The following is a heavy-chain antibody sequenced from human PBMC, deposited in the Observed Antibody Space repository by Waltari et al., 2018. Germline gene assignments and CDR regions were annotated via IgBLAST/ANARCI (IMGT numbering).Heavy chain of an antibody. CDR3: ARRVTGASWYFDL. D-gene: IGHD7-27*01. CDR2: IYYSGST. CDR1: GGSISSSSYY. J-gene: IGHJ2*01. V-gene: IGHV4-39*01. Sequence: QLQLQESGPGLVKPSETLSLTCTVSGGSISSSSYYWGWIRQPPGKGLEWIGSIYYSGSTYYNPSRKSRVTISVDTSKNQFSLKLSSVTAADTAVYYCARRVTGASWYFDLWGRGTLVTVSS.